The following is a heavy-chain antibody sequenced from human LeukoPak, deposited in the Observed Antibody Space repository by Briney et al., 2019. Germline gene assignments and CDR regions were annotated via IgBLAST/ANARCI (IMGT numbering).Heavy chain of an antibody. Sequence: RGSLRLSCEASGFSIEDFGMSWVRQPPGKGLEWVSGVTWNGGSTGYAASVEGRFTISRDNAKNSLYLQMNSLRAEDTALYYCAMKFSRDYYYMDVWGKGTTVTVSS. J-gene: IGHJ6*03. CDR1: GFSIEDFG. CDR3: AMKFSRDYYYMDV. CDR2: VTWNGGST. V-gene: IGHV3-20*04.